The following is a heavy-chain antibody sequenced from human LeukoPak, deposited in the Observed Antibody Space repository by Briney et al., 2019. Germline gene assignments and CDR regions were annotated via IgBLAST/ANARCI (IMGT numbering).Heavy chain of an antibody. Sequence: GGSLRLSCAVSGFTFSDYYMSWIRQAPGKGLEWVSYISSGGSTISHADSVRGRFTISRDNAENSLYLKMNSLRAEDTAVYYCARRAAAGRCLDYWGQGTLVTVSS. CDR2: ISSGGSTI. CDR3: ARRAAAGRCLDY. V-gene: IGHV3-11*01. J-gene: IGHJ4*02. D-gene: IGHD6-13*01. CDR1: GFTFSDYY.